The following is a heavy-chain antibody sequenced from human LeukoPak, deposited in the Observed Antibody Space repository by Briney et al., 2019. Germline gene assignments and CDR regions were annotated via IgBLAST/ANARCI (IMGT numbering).Heavy chain of an antibody. CDR3: ARSRYNWNYEYFDY. D-gene: IGHD1-7*01. V-gene: IGHV3-30*01. Sequence: PGRSLRLFCAASGFTFSSYAMHWVRQAPGKGLEWVAVISYDGSNKYYADSVKGRFTISRDNSKNTLYLQMNSLRAEDTAVYYCARSRYNWNYEYFDYWGQGTLVTVSS. CDR1: GFTFSSYA. J-gene: IGHJ4*02. CDR2: ISYDGSNK.